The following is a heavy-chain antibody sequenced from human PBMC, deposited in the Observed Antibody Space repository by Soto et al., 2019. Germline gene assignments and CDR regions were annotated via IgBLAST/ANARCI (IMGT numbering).Heavy chain of an antibody. CDR2: ISYDGSNK. Sequence: GGSLRLSCAASGFTFSSYGMHWVRQAPGKGLEWVAVISYDGSNKYYADSVKGRFTISRDNSKNTLYLQMNSLRAEDTAVYYCATDGIFRVVTMTWLDPWGQGTLVTVSS. CDR1: GFTFSSYG. J-gene: IGHJ5*02. V-gene: IGHV3-30*03. CDR3: ATDGIFRVVTMTWLDP. D-gene: IGHD3-3*01.